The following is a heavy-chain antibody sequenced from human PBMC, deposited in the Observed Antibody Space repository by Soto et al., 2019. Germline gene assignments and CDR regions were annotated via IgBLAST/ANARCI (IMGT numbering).Heavy chain of an antibody. V-gene: IGHV3-64D*08. CDR1: GFTCSGRS. CDR2: VSPNGNDK. J-gene: IGHJ6*02. Sequence: EVHLVESGGGLVQPGGSLRLSCSASGFTCSGRSMHWVRQAPGKGLEYVSGVSPNGNDKYYTDSVKGRFTISRDTSKNTLHLQMSSLSPEDTALFYCIRGFYGLDVWGQGTTVTVSS. CDR3: IRGFYGLDV.